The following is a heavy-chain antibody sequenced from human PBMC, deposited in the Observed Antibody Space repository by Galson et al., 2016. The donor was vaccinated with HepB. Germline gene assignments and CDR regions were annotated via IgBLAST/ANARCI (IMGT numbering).Heavy chain of an antibody. D-gene: IGHD3-22*01. CDR2: IYPGDSDT. V-gene: IGHV5-51*01. J-gene: IGHJ4*02. CDR1: GYNFNTYW. CDR3: ARHRWRNGDYYYVMGAEFNY. Sequence: QSGAEVKKPGESLKISCKASGYNFNTYWIAWVRQTPGKGLEWMGIIYPGDSDTRYSPSFQGQVTISADKSLNTAYLQWSGLKASDTAMYYCARHRWRNGDYYYVMGAEFNYWGQGTLVSVAS.